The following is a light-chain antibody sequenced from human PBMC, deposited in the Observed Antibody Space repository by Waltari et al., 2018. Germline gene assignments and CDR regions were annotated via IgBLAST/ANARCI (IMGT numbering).Light chain of an antibody. J-gene: IGKJ1*01. CDR1: QGLVHHDGSTY. V-gene: IGKV2-30*02. Sequence: VMTQSPLTLPVTLGKPDSISCRSAQGLVHHDGSTYVSWYQQRPGQSPRRLIYQVSKRDSGVPDRFRGSGSGTDFTLEISRVEADDVGFYYCMQAKFWPWTFGQGTEVEIK. CDR2: QVS. CDR3: MQAKFWPWT.